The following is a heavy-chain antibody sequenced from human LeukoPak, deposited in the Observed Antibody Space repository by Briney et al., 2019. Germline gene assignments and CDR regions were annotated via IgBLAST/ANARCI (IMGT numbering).Heavy chain of an antibody. V-gene: IGHV4-59*01. CDR1: GGSMSSYY. Sequence: SETLSLTCTVSGGSMSSYYWSWIRQPPGKGLEWIGYIYYSGSTNYNPSLKSRVTISVDTSKNQFSLKLSSVTAADTAVYYCARESSITSPGYWGQGTLVTVSS. CDR2: IYYSGST. D-gene: IGHD3-10*01. CDR3: ARESSITSPGY. J-gene: IGHJ4*02.